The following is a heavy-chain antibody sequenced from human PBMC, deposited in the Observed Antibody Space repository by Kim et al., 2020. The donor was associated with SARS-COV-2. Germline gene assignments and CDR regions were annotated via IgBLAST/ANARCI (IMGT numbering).Heavy chain of an antibody. V-gene: IGHV3-43*01. CDR2: ISRDGGAT. J-gene: IGHJ4*01. D-gene: IGHD6-19*01. CDR1: GFTFDDYT. Sequence: GGSLRLSCAASGFTFDDYTMHWVRQAPGKGLEWISLISRDGGATDYADSVKGRFTISRDNSKNSLYLQMSSLRTEDTAFYYCGRAVSSSGWQYATIDYWG. CDR3: GRAVSSSGWQYATIDY.